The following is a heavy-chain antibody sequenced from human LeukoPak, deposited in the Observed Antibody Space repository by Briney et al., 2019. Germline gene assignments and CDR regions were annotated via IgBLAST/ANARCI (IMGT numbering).Heavy chain of an antibody. V-gene: IGHV3-74*01. J-gene: IGHJ4*02. CDR3: TRYLSGGFDS. D-gene: IGHD2-15*01. Sequence: GGSLRLSCEASGFTFSAYAMTWVRQAPGKGLVWVSRINTDGSTTSYADSVKGRFTFSRDNAKNTLYLQMNSLRAEDTAVYYCTRYLSGGFDSWGQGTLVTVSS. CDR1: GFTFSAYA. CDR2: INTDGSTT.